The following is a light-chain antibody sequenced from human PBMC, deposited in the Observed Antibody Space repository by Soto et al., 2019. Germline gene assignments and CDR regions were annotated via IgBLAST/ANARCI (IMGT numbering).Light chain of an antibody. CDR2: GSS. CDR3: QQYNNWGLS. J-gene: IGKJ4*01. Sequence: IVLTQSQATLSVSPGERVTLSCRASETVGTNLAWYQQRPGQPPRLLIYGSSTRATGISATFSGSGSRTEFTLTISSLQSEDSAVYYCQQYNNWGLSFGGGTRVEIK. V-gene: IGKV3D-15*01. CDR1: ETVGTN.